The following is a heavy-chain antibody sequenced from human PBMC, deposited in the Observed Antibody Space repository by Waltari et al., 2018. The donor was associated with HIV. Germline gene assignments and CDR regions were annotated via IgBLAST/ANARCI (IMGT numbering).Heavy chain of an antibody. J-gene: IGHJ6*02. D-gene: IGHD2-8*01. CDR3: VKDHCINGVCLFNYYYNGLDV. CDR2: ISYDGNAQ. V-gene: IGHV3-30*18. Sequence: QVQLVESGGGVVQPGRSLRLSGRVDGVNFENHDMHWARQAPGKGLEWVAVISYDGNAQYYADSVKGRFTISRDNSKNTLYLQLNSLRIEDTAVYYCVKDHCINGVCLFNYYYNGLDVWGQGTTVTVSS. CDR1: GVNFENHD.